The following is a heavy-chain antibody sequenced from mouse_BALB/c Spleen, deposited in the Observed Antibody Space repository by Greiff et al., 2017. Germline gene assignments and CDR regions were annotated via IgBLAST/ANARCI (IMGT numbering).Heavy chain of an antibody. CDR1: GYTFTSYW. CDR2: INPSTGYT. J-gene: IGHJ4*01. D-gene: IGHD2-1*01. V-gene: IGHV1-7*01. CDR3: ARSGGNSLDYYAMDY. Sequence: VQLQQSGAELAKPGASVKMSCKASGYTFTSYWMHWVKQRPGQGLEWIGYINPSTGYTEYNQKFKDKATLTADKSSSTAYMQLSSLTSEDSAVYYCARSGGNSLDYYAMDYWGQGTSVTVSS.